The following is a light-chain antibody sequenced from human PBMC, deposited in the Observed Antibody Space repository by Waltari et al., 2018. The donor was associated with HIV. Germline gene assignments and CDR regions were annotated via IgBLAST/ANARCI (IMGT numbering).Light chain of an antibody. CDR1: DDVGRY. J-gene: IGKJ5*01. CDR2: DIS. V-gene: IGKV3-11*01. CDR3: QRLSTGFP. Sequence: EIVLTQSPATLSLSPGERASLSCRASDDVGRYLAWYQQKPGQAPRLLIYDISSRATGTPARFGGGGSGTDFTSPITSLGLENFAVNSCQRLSTGFPFGQGHDWRLN.